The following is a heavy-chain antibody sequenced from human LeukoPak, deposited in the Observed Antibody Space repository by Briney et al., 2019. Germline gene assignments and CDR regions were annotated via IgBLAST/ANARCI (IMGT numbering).Heavy chain of an antibody. J-gene: IGHJ4*02. Sequence: PGGSLRLSCAASGFTFSSYWMSWVRQAPGKGLEWVANIKQDGSEKYYVDSVKGRFTISRDNAKNSLYLQMNSLRAEDTAVYYCARDHVTYYYGSGSSPFYWGQGTLVTVSS. V-gene: IGHV3-7*03. CDR2: IKQDGSEK. CDR1: GFTFSSYW. D-gene: IGHD3-10*01. CDR3: ARDHVTYYYGSGSSPFY.